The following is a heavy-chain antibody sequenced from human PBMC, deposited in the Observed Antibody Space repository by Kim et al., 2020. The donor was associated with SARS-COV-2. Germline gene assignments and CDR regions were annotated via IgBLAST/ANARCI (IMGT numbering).Heavy chain of an antibody. J-gene: IGHJ4*02. CDR2: MTHYGNT. Sequence: SETLSLTCAVYGASSNRFYWSWIRQPPGKGLEWIGEMTHYGNTHYNPSLKSRVTMSVDTSKNQFSLRLTSVTAADTAIYYCAPTYGDYSDFAHWGQGTLVTVSS. CDR3: APTYGDYSDFAH. D-gene: IGHD4-17*01. V-gene: IGHV4-34*01. CDR1: GASSNRFY.